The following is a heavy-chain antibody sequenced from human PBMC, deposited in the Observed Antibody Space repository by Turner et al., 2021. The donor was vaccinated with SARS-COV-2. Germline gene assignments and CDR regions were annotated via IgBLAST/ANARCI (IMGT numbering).Heavy chain of an antibody. Sequence: QVQLQESGPGLVKPSETLSLTCTVSGCSISSYYWSWIRQPPGKGLEWIGYIYYSGSTNYNPSLKSRVTISVDTSKNQFSLKLSSVTAADTAVYYCARQDTYGRDSYGYGFYFDYWGQGTLVTVSS. V-gene: IGHV4-59*08. J-gene: IGHJ4*02. D-gene: IGHD5-18*01. CDR1: GCSISSYY. CDR3: ARQDTYGRDSYGYGFYFDY. CDR2: IYYSGST.